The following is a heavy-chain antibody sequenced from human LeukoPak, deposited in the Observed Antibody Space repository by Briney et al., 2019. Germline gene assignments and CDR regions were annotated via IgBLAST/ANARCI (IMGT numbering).Heavy chain of an antibody. Sequence: GGSLRLSCAASGFTFSSYDMHWVREITGKGLEWVSGIGTAADTYYPASVKGRFTISRENAKNSLFLQMNSLSAGDTAVYYCAREIPVAGEWYFDLWGRGTLVTVSS. CDR2: IGTAADT. D-gene: IGHD6-19*01. V-gene: IGHV3-13*01. CDR1: GFTFSSYD. J-gene: IGHJ2*01. CDR3: AREIPVAGEWYFDL.